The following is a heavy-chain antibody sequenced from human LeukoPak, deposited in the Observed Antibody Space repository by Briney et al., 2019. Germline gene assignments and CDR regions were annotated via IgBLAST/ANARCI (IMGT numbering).Heavy chain of an antibody. V-gene: IGHV4-39*07. CDR2: INQSETT. Sequence: SQTLSLTCTVSAGSISSGGYYWSWIRQPPGKGLEWIGVINQSETTHYNPSLKSRVTISVDTSKNQFSLKLSSVTAADTAVYYCARSLWTEYCTNGVCPNYYYYGMDVWGKGTTVTSSA. CDR1: AGSISSGGYY. J-gene: IGHJ6*04. D-gene: IGHD2-8*01. CDR3: ARSLWTEYCTNGVCPNYYYYGMDV.